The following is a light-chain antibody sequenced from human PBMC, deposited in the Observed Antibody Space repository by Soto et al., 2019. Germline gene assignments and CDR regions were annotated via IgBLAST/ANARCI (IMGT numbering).Light chain of an antibody. CDR2: GAS. CDR3: QQYGSPPRT. Sequence: EIVLTHSQGTLSFSPLERESLXCRASQSVSSYLAWYQQKPGQAPRLLIYGASSRAAGIPDRFSGSGSGTDFTLAISRLEPEDFAVYYCQQYGSPPRTFGQGTRWIS. V-gene: IGKV3-20*01. J-gene: IGKJ1*01. CDR1: QSVSSY.